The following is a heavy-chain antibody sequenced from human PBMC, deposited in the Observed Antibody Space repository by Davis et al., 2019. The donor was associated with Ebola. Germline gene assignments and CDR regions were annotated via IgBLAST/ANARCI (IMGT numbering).Heavy chain of an antibody. D-gene: IGHD3-10*01. CDR1: GGSFSGYY. J-gene: IGHJ4*02. CDR2: INHSGST. Sequence: PSETLSLTCAVYGGSFSGYYWSWIRQPPGKGLEWIGEINHSGSTNYNPSLKSRVTISVDTSKNQFSLKLSSVTAADTAVHYCARMAPTMGFDYWGQGTLVTVSS. CDR3: ARMAPTMGFDY. V-gene: IGHV4-34*01.